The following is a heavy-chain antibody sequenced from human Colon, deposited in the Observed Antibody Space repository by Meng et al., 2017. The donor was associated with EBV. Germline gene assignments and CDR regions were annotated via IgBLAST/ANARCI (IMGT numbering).Heavy chain of an antibody. Sequence: QVQVQEPGPGLVEPSGTLSLTCAVSGASISSNNWWSWVRQPPGKGLEWIGEIYHGGNTNYNPSLKSRVTISVDRSNDQFSLSLSSVTAADTAVYYCARGNAYNAPSFDYWGQGTLVTVSS. J-gene: IGHJ4*02. CDR1: GASISSNNW. D-gene: IGHD5-24*01. V-gene: IGHV4-4*02. CDR2: IYHGGNT. CDR3: ARGNAYNAPSFDY.